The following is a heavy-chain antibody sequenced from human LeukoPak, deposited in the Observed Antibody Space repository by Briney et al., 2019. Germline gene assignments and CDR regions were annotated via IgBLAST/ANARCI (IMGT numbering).Heavy chain of an antibody. Sequence: GGSLRLSCAASGFTFSSYAMRWVRQAPGKGLEWVSSISGSGGDTYYADSVKGRFTSSRDNSKNTLYLRMNSLRAEDTAVYYCADSNYWYPNDYWGQGTLVTVSA. CDR1: GFTFSSYA. CDR3: ADSNYWYPNDY. V-gene: IGHV3-23*01. CDR2: ISGSGGDT. D-gene: IGHD4-11*01. J-gene: IGHJ4*02.